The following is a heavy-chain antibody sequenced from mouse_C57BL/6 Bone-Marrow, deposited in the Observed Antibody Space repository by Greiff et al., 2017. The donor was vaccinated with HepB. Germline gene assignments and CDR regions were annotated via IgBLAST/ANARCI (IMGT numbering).Heavy chain of an antibody. V-gene: IGHV1-5*01. Sequence: VQLQQSGTVLARPGASVKMSCETSGYTFTSYWMHWVKQRPGQGLEWIGAIYPGNSDTSYNQKFKGKAKLTAVTSASTAYMELSSLTNEDSAVYYCTRLGFTTVVAEYFDVWGTGTAVTVSS. CDR3: TRLGFTTVVAEYFDV. CDR1: GYTFTSYW. D-gene: IGHD1-1*01. CDR2: IYPGNSDT. J-gene: IGHJ1*03.